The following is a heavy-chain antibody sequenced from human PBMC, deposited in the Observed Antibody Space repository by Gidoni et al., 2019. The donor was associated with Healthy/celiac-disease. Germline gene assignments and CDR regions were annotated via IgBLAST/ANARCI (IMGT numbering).Heavy chain of an antibody. CDR3: ARGDKFGPSSWFDP. Sequence: QVQLQQWGAGLLKPSETLSLTCAVDGGSFSGYYWLWIRKPPGKGLEGIGEINHRGSTNDNPSLNSRVTISVGTSKNQFSLKLSSLPAADTAVYYCARGDKFGPSSWFDPWGQGTLVTVSS. CDR1: GGSFSGYY. D-gene: IGHD2-2*01. J-gene: IGHJ5*02. V-gene: IGHV4-34*01. CDR2: INHRGST.